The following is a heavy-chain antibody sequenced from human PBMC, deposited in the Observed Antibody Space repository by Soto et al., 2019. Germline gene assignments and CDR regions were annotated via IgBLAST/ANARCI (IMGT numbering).Heavy chain of an antibody. D-gene: IGHD2-8*01. V-gene: IGHV4-61*01. Sequence: QVQLQESGPGLVKTSETLSLTCTVSGGSVSSCPYHWNWVRQPPGKGLEWIGHISYSGTANYNPSLRGRVIMATDTSMNQFSLRLTSVTAADTAVYYCMRSHGAYWGQGALVTVSP. CDR1: GGSVSSCPYH. CDR2: ISYSGTA. CDR3: MRSHGAY. J-gene: IGHJ4*02.